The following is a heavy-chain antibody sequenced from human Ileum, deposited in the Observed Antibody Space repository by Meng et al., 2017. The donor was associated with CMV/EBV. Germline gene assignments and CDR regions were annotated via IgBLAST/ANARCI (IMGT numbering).Heavy chain of an antibody. CDR2: VNPNSGNT. J-gene: IGHJ5*02. V-gene: IGHV1-8*03. D-gene: IGHD3-3*01. CDR3: ARGRRRKYYDFWSGYKGWFDP. CDR1: TSYE. Sequence: TSYENNWVRQPSGQGSEWMGWVNPNSGNTGYAQTVQGRVTITRNTSISTAYMELSSLRSEDTAVYYCARGRRRKYYDFWSGYKGWFDPWGQGTLVTVSS.